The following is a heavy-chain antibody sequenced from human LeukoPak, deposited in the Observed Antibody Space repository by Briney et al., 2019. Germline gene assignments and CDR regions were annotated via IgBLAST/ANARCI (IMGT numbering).Heavy chain of an antibody. D-gene: IGHD1-14*01. CDR3: ARLGGNQVLYYFDY. CDR1: GGSISSSSYY. J-gene: IGHJ4*02. CDR2: IYYSGST. Sequence: SETLSLTCTVPGGSISSSSYYWGWIRQPPGKGLEWIGSIYYSGSTYYNPSLKSRVTISVDTSKNQFSLKVSSVTAADTAVYYCARLGGNQVLYYFDYWGQGTLVTVSS. V-gene: IGHV4-39*01.